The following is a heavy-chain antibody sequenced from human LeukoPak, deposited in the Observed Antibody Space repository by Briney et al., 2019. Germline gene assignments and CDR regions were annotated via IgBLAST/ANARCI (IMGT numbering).Heavy chain of an antibody. V-gene: IGHV3-30*02. J-gene: IGHJ4*02. D-gene: IGHD6-13*01. CDR2: IQYDGSNR. Sequence: VGSLRLSCATTGFTFGAYGMHWVRQAPGKGLEWVAFIQYDGSNRYYADSVKGRFTISRDDSKDTLYLQMDSLRAEDTAVYYCAKDEYSSSWYFDYWGQGSLVTVSS. CDR1: GFTFGAYG. CDR3: AKDEYSSSWYFDY.